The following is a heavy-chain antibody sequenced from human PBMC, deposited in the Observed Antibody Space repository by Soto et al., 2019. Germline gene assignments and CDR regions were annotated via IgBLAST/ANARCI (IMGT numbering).Heavy chain of an antibody. J-gene: IGHJ6*02. CDR1: GFTFSNYG. CDR2: ISYDGSNR. V-gene: IGHV3-30*18. Sequence: GGSLRLSCAASGFTFSNYGMHWVRQAPGKGLECVAVISYDGSNRYYEDSVKGRFTISRDNSRNTLYLQMNSLRADDTAVYYCAKDKESSGYYAHHSMDVWGQGTTVTVSS. D-gene: IGHD3-22*01. CDR3: AKDKESSGYYAHHSMDV.